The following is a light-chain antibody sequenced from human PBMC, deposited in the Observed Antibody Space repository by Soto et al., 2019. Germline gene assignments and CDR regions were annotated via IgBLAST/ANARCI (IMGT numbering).Light chain of an antibody. CDR2: DDS. V-gene: IGLV3-21*02. J-gene: IGLJ1*01. Sequence: SSALTQPSSVSVAPGQTARISCGGNNIGGKSVHWYQQKPGQAAVVVVYDDSDRPSGIPERFSGSNSGNTATLTISRVEAGDEADYHCQVWDDNSDHHVFGTGTKVTVL. CDR3: QVWDDNSDHHV. CDR1: NIGGKS.